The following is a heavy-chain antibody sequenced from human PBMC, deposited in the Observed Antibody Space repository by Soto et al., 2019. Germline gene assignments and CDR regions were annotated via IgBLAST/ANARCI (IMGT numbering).Heavy chain of an antibody. CDR3: ARGGGYCSSTSCESYYYYYYMDV. CDR2: IYHSGST. J-gene: IGHJ6*03. Sequence: QVQLQESGPGLVKPSGTLSLTCAVSSGSISSSNWWSWVRQPQGNGREWIGEIYHSGSTNYNPYLKSRVTISVDKSKNQSALKLSSVTAAYTAVYYCARGGGYCSSTSCESYYYYYYMDVWGKGTTVTVSS. D-gene: IGHD2-2*01. CDR1: SGSISSSNW. V-gene: IGHV4-4*02.